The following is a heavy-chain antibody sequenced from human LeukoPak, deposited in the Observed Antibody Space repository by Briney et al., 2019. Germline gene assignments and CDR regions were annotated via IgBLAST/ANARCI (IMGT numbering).Heavy chain of an antibody. J-gene: IGHJ3*02. CDR3: AKSNGYGLVDI. V-gene: IGHV4-38-2*02. D-gene: IGHD3-10*01. CDR1: GYSISSGYF. Sequence: SETLSLTCTVSGYSISSGYFWGWMRQTPGKGLEWIGNIFYSGGTYYSPSLTSRVTISLDTSRNQFSLKLNSVTAADTAVYYCAKSNGYGLVDIWGQGTMATVSS. CDR2: IFYSGGT.